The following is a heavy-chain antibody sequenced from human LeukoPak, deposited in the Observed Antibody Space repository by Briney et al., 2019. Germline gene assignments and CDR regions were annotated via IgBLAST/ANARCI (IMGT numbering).Heavy chain of an antibody. V-gene: IGHV3-53*01. CDR3: ARDREGP. D-gene: IGHD1-26*01. CDR1: GFTVSNNY. J-gene: IGHJ5*02. Sequence: PGRSLRLSCAASGFTVSNNYMRWVRQATGKGLEWVSSIYSGGATKYADSVKGRFTISRDNSKNTLYLQMNSLRPEDTAVYYCARDREGPWGQGTLVTVSS. CDR2: IYSGGAT.